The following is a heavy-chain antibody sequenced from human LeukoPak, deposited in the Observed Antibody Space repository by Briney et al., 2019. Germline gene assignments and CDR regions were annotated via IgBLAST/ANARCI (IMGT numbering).Heavy chain of an antibody. V-gene: IGHV3-30-3*01. CDR2: ISYDGSNK. D-gene: IGHD4-23*01. CDR1: GFTFSSYA. Sequence: GRSLRLSCAASGFTFSSYAMHWVRQAPGKGLEGVAVISYDGSNKYYADSVKGRFTISRDNSKNTLYLQMNSLRAEDTAVYYCARGATVLILSTFDYWGQGTLVTVSS. J-gene: IGHJ4*02. CDR3: ARGATVLILSTFDY.